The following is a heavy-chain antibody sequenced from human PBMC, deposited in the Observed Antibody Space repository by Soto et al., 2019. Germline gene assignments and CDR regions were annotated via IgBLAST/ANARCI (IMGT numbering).Heavy chain of an antibody. J-gene: IGHJ6*02. CDR2: FDPEDGET. V-gene: IGHV1-24*01. CDR3: ATAGGWYFDWLFAHGMDV. CDR1: GYTLTELS. Sequence: GASVKVSCKVSGYTLTELSMHWVRQAPGKGLEWMGGFDPEDGETIYAQKFQGRVTMTEDTSTDTAYMELSSLRSEDTAVYYCATAGGWYFDWLFAHGMDVWGQGTTVNVSS. D-gene: IGHD3-9*01.